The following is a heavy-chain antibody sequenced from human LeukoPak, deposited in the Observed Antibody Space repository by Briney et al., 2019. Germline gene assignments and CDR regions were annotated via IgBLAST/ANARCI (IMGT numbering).Heavy chain of an antibody. V-gene: IGHV3-30*04. CDR1: GFTFGDYA. D-gene: IGHD3-10*01. Sequence: GGSLRLSCTASGFTFGDYAMTWVRQAPGKGLEWVAIISYDGSNEYYADSVKGRFTISRDNSKNTLYLQMNSLRAADTAVYYCARDRYYGSGRHGIIDYWGQGTLVTVSS. J-gene: IGHJ4*02. CDR3: ARDRYYGSGRHGIIDY. CDR2: ISYDGSNE.